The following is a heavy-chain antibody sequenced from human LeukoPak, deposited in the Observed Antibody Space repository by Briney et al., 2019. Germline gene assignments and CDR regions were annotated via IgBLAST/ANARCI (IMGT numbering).Heavy chain of an antibody. D-gene: IGHD3-3*01. Sequence: SETLSLTCTVYGGSFSYYSWSWIRQPPGKGLEWIGEVSHGGTTNYNPSLESRVTISIDTSNSQFSLNLKSVTAADSGVYYCASDGIAVFGVITGNYYYMDVWGKGTTVTVSS. V-gene: IGHV4-34*01. J-gene: IGHJ6*03. CDR2: VSHGGTT. CDR3: ASDGIAVFGVITGNYYYMDV. CDR1: GGSFSYYS.